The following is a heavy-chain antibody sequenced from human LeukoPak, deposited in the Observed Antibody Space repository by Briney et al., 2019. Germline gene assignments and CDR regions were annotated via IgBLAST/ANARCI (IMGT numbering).Heavy chain of an antibody. V-gene: IGHV1-2*02. CDR1: GYTFTGYY. CDR3: ARERRYCSSTSCYIDY. J-gene: IGHJ4*02. CDR2: INPNSGGT. D-gene: IGHD2-2*02. Sequence: ASVTVSCKASGYTFTGYYMHWVRQAPGQGLEWMGWINPNSGGTNYAQKFQGRVTMTRDTSISTAYMELSRLRSDDTAVYYCARERRYCSSTSCYIDYWGQGTLVTVSS.